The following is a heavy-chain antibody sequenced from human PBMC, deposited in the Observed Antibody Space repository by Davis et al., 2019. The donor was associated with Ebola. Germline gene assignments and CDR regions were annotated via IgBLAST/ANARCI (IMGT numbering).Heavy chain of an antibody. D-gene: IGHD3-3*01. CDR3: AKSGLSFGVVKYHYGMDV. J-gene: IGHJ6*04. Sequence: GESLKISCTASVITFSSYAMTWVRQAPGKGLEWVSAISGSGGSTYYAASVKGRFTISRDNSKKTLYLQMNSLRAEDTAVYYCAKSGLSFGVVKYHYGMDVWGKGTTVTVSS. V-gene: IGHV3-23*01. CDR2: ISGSGGST. CDR1: VITFSSYA.